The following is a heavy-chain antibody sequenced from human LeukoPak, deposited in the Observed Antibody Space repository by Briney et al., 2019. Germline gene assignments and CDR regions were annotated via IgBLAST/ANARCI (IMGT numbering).Heavy chain of an antibody. CDR2: IYTSGST. CDR1: GGSISSGSYY. D-gene: IGHD3-3*01. CDR3: SRMAAIFGVVVAFDI. Sequence: SETLSLTCTVSGGSISSGSYYWSWIRQPAGKGLEWIGRIYTSGSTSYNPSLKSRVTISVDTSKNQFSLKLSSVTAADTAVYYCSRMAAIFGVVVAFDIWGQGTMVTVSS. V-gene: IGHV4-61*02. J-gene: IGHJ3*02.